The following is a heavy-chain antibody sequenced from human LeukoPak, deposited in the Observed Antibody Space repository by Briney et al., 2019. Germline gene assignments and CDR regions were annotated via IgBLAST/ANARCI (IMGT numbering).Heavy chain of an antibody. V-gene: IGHV3-30*02. Sequence: GGSLRLSCAASGFSFSSYAMHWGRQAPGKGLEWVAFMRHDGSKKYYADSGQDRFIISRDNSKNTLYLQMNALRTEDTAVYFCAKGTGSGSFLVDYWGQGTLVTASS. J-gene: IGHJ4*02. CDR2: MRHDGSKK. D-gene: IGHD3-10*01. CDR3: AKGTGSGSFLVDY. CDR1: GFSFSSYA.